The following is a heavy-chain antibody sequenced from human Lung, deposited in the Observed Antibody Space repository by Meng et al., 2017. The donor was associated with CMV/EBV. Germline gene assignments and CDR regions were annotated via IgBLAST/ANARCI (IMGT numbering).Heavy chain of an antibody. CDR2: FYQGGTT. Sequence: CIVSCCYIGSSGFYWRWLRQPPGKGLEWIGNFYQGGTTSFHPSLKGRVSISLDMSKNQFSLNLNSVTAADTAVYYCARVDRQWFDPWGQGTLVTVSS. J-gene: IGHJ5*02. CDR3: ARVDRQWFDP. V-gene: IGHV4-39*07. CDR1: CCYIGSSGFY.